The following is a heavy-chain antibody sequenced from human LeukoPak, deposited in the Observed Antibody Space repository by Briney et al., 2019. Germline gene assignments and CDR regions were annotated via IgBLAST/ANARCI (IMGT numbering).Heavy chain of an antibody. D-gene: IGHD6-13*01. V-gene: IGHV1-58*02. CDR2: IVVGSGNT. CDR1: GFTFTSSA. J-gene: IGHJ6*02. Sequence: SVKVSCKASGFTFTSSAMQWVRQARGQRLEWIGWIVVGSGNTNYAQKFQERVTITRDMSTSTAYMELSSLRSEDTAVYYCAGTAGTVDYYYGMDVWGQGTTVTVSS. CDR3: AGTAGTVDYYYGMDV.